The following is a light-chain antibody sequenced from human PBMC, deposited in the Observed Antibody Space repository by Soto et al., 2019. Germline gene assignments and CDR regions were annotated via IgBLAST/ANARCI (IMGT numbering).Light chain of an antibody. CDR2: DAS. CDR1: RDITNF. CDR3: QQYEDLPFT. V-gene: IGKV1-33*01. Sequence: DIQMTQSPSSLSASVGDRVTITCQASRDITNFLNWYQHKPGKAPNLLIYDASNLETGVPSRFSGSGSGTDFTFTITSLQPEDVATYYCQQYEDLPFTFGQGTRLEI. J-gene: IGKJ5*01.